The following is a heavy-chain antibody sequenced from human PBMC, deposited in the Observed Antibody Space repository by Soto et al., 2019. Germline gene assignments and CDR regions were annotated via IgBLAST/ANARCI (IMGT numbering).Heavy chain of an antibody. J-gene: IGHJ4*02. V-gene: IGHV3-30*18. CDR1: GFTFSNYG. Sequence: GGSLRLSCAASGFTFSNYGMNWVRQAPGKGLEWVAVISYDGSNKYYADSVKGRFTISRDNSKDTLYLQMNSLRAEDTAVYYCGKDKGSSGSYFDYWGQGTLVTVSS. D-gene: IGHD3-22*01. CDR2: ISYDGSNK. CDR3: GKDKGSSGSYFDY.